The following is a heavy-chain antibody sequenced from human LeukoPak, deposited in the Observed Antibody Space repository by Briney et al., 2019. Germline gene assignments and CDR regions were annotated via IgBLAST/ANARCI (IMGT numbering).Heavy chain of an antibody. V-gene: IGHV4-39*07. D-gene: IGHD6-6*01. CDR2: FYYSGST. Sequence: SETLSLTCTVSGGSISSSSYYWGWIRQPPGKGLEWIGSFYYSGSTYYNPSLKSRVTISVDTSKNQFSLKLSSVTAADTAVYYCARLGGSSSPVYYYYYYMDVWGQGTTVTVSS. J-gene: IGHJ6*03. CDR1: GGSISSSSYY. CDR3: ARLGGSSSPVYYYYYYMDV.